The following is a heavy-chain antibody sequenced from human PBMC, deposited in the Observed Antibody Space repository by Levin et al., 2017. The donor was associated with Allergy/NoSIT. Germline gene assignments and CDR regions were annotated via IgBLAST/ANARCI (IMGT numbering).Heavy chain of an antibody. CDR1: GFTVSSNY. CDR3: ARGQKDSSGWPVYWYFDL. V-gene: IGHV3-53*01. CDR2: IYSGGST. Sequence: GGSLRLSCAASGFTVSSNYMSWVRQAPGKGLEWVSVIYSGGSTYYADSVKGRFTISRDNSKNTLYLQMNSLRAEDTAVYYCARGQKDSSGWPVYWYFDLWGRGTLVTVSS. J-gene: IGHJ2*01. D-gene: IGHD6-19*01.